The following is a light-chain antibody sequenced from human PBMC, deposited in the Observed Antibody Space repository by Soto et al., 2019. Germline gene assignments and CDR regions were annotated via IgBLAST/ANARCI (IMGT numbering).Light chain of an antibody. CDR3: QQCRNCPLT. J-gene: IGKJ4*01. Sequence: LVITQSPSTLSASPGEGATLSCKAGQNVYNNLAWYQQRPGQPPRLLIYDASTRATGISARFSGSGYGTEFTLTISSLQSADFAVYFCQQCRNCPLTFGGGTKVDIK. CDR1: QNVYNN. CDR2: DAS. V-gene: IGKV3-15*01.